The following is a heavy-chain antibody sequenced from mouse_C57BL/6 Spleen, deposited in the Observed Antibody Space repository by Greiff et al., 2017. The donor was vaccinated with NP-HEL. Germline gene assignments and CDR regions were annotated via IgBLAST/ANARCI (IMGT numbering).Heavy chain of an antibody. CDR2: ISDGGSYT. D-gene: IGHD2-2*01. V-gene: IGHV5-4*01. CDR3: AREGESTMVTTFDY. J-gene: IGHJ2*01. Sequence: EVQLVESGGGLVKPGGSLKLSCAASGFTFSSYAMSWVRQTPEKRLEWVATISDGGSYTYYPDNVKGRFTISRDNAKNNLYLQMSHLKSEDTAMYYWAREGESTMVTTFDYWGQGTTLTVSS. CDR1: GFTFSSYA.